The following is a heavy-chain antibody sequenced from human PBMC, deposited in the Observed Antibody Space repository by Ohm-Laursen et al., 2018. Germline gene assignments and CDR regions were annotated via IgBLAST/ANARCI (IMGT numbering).Heavy chain of an antibody. V-gene: IGHV3-48*03. CDR1: GFTFSTYA. CDR3: ARDRYGDPIDY. J-gene: IGHJ4*02. D-gene: IGHD4-17*01. CDR2: ISTGGSTI. Sequence: GSLRLSCAASGFTFSTYAMSWVRQAPGKGLEWVSYISTGGSTIYYADSVKGRFTISRDNAKDSLYLQMNSLRAEDTAVYYCARDRYGDPIDYWGQGTPVTVSS.